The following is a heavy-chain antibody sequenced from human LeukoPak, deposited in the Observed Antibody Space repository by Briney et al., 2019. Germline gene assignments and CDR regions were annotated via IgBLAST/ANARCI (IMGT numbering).Heavy chain of an antibody. CDR1: GGSISGNYY. D-gene: IGHD2/OR15-2a*01. V-gene: IGHV4-4*07. Sequence: PSETLSLTCTVSGGSISGNYYWSWIRQPAGKGLEWIGRIYARGNTNYNPSLKSRVTISVDTSKNQFSLKLSSVTAADTAVYYCAREIGTCDAFDIWGQGTMVTVSS. CDR2: IYARGNT. CDR3: AREIGTCDAFDI. J-gene: IGHJ3*02.